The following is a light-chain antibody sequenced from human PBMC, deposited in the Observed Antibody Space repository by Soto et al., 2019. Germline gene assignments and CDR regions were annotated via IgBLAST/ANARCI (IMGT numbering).Light chain of an antibody. V-gene: IGKV3-20*01. CDR3: QQYGSSRWT. CDR1: QSVSTN. J-gene: IGKJ1*01. CDR2: GAS. Sequence: VMTQSPDTLSLSPGERATLSCRASQSVSTNLAWYQQRPGQAPRLLIYGASARATGVPARFSGSGSGTDFTLTISRLEPEDFAVYYCQQYGSSRWTFGQGTKVDI.